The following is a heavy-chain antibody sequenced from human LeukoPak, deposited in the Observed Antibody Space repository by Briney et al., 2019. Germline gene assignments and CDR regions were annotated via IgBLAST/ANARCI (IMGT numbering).Heavy chain of an antibody. D-gene: IGHD3-10*01. Sequence: SETLSLTCTVSGRSISRYYWSWIRQPAGKGLEWIGRIYTSGSTNYNPSLKSRVTMSVDTSKNQFSLKLSSVTAADTAVYYCARGDYYGSENWFDPWGQGTLVTVSS. CDR3: ARGDYYGSENWFDP. CDR2: IYTSGST. CDR1: GRSISRYY. V-gene: IGHV4-4*07. J-gene: IGHJ5*02.